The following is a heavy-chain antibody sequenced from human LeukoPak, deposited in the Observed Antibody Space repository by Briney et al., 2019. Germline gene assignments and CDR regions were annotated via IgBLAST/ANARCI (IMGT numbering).Heavy chain of an antibody. V-gene: IGHV4-39*01. D-gene: IGHD1-26*01. Sequence: PSETLSLTCTVSGGSVSSNIYYWGWIRQPPGKGLEWVGSIYSSGHTYYSPPLQNRVTISVDTSKNQFSLKLSSVTAADTAIYYCARHRSPGVGATEYWGQGTLVTVSS. CDR2: IYSSGHT. CDR3: ARHRSPGVGATEY. CDR1: GGSVSSNIYY. J-gene: IGHJ4*02.